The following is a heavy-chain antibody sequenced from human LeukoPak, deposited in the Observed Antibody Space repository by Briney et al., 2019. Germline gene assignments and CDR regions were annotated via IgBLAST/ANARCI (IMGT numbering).Heavy chain of an antibody. J-gene: IGHJ4*02. V-gene: IGHV3-9*01. CDR2: ISWNSGSI. CDR3: AKAYYYDSSGYYSFDY. Sequence: GGSLRLSCAASGFTFSSYSMNWVRQAPGKGLEWVSGISWNSGSIGYADSVKGRFTISRDNAKNSLYLQMNSLRAEDTALYYCAKAYYYDSSGYYSFDYWGQGTLVTVSS. D-gene: IGHD3-22*01. CDR1: GFTFSSYS.